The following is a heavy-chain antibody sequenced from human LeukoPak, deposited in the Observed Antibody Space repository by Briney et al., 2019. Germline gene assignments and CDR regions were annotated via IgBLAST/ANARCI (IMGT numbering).Heavy chain of an antibody. CDR1: GFTFSSYA. CDR2: ISYDGSNK. J-gene: IGHJ4*02. Sequence: GGSLRLSCAASGFTFSSYAMSWVRQAPGKGLEWVAFISYDGSNKYYVDSMKGRFTISRDNSKNTLSLQMNSLREEDTAVYYCAKGPQYYYDTSGEVDYWGQGTLVTVSS. CDR3: AKGPQYYYDTSGEVDY. V-gene: IGHV3-30*02. D-gene: IGHD3-22*01.